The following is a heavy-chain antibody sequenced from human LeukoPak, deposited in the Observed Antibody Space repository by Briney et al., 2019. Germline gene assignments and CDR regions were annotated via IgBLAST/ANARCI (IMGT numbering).Heavy chain of an antibody. CDR2: INHSGST. D-gene: IGHD3-22*01. CDR3: ARHNPYYYDNSGYNLLLAKKWPRFDY. V-gene: IGHV4-34*01. Sequence: PGGSLRLSCAASGFTFSSYGMYWVRQPPGKGLEWIGEINHSGSTNYNPSLRSRATISVDTSKNQFSLRLSSVTAADTALYYCARHNPYYYDNSGYNLLLAKKWPRFDYWGQGALVTVSS. J-gene: IGHJ4*02. CDR1: GFTFSSYG.